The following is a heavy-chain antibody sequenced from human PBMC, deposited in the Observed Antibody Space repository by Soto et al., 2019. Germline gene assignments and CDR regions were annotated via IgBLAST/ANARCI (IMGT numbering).Heavy chain of an antibody. CDR1: GFTFSSYS. V-gene: IGHV3-21*06. Sequence: GGSLRLSCAASGFTFSSYSMNWVRQAPGKGLEWVSSISVGSGHIYYADSVKGRFTISRDNAKNSLYLQMNSLRAEDTAVYYCARERIAAGGTHDAIDIWGQGTMVTVS. CDR2: ISVGSGHI. CDR3: ARERIAAGGTHDAIDI. D-gene: IGHD6-13*01. J-gene: IGHJ3*02.